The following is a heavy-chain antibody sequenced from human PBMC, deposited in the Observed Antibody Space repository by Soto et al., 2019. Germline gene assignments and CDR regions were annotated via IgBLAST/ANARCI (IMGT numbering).Heavy chain of an antibody. V-gene: IGHV5-10-1*01. CDR3: ASPHGDVTIFGEGDAFDI. Sequence: PGESLKISCKGSGYSFTSYWISWVRQMPGKGLEWMGRIDPSDSYTNYSPSFQGHVTISADKSISTAYLQWSSLKASDTAMYYCASPHGDVTIFGEGDAFDIWGQGTMVTVSS. CDR1: GYSFTSYW. J-gene: IGHJ3*02. CDR2: IDPSDSYT. D-gene: IGHD3-3*01.